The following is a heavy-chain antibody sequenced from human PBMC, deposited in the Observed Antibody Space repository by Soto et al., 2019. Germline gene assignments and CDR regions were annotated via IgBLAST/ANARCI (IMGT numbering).Heavy chain of an antibody. D-gene: IGHD3-22*01. CDR2: IYHSGIT. CDR1: AYSISSGYY. J-gene: IGHJ4*02. CDR3: ARNRYYDSGGYYYDLDY. V-gene: IGHV4-38-2*01. Sequence: SETLSLTCAVSAYSISSGYYWGWIRQPPGKGLEWIGSIYHSGITNYNPSLKSRVTISVDTSKNQFSLKLSSVTAADTAVYYCARNRYYDSGGYYYDLDYWGQGTLVTVSS.